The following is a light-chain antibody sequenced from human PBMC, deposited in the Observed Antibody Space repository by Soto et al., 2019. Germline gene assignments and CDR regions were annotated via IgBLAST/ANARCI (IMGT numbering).Light chain of an antibody. CDR1: SGHSSNA. Sequence: QSVLTQSPSASASPGASVKLTCTLSSGHSSNAIAWHQQQPEKGPRYLMKVNSDGSHSKGDGIPDRFSGSSSGAERYLTISSLQSEDEADYYCQTWGTGIRVFGTGTKVTVL. V-gene: IGLV4-69*01. CDR3: QTWGTGIRV. J-gene: IGLJ1*01. CDR2: VNSDGSH.